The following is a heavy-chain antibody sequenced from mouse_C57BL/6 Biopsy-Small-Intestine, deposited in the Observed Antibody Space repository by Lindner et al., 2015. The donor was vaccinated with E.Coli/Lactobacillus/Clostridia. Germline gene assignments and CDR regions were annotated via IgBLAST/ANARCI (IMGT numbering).Heavy chain of an antibody. CDR3: ARENYYGSSHYFDY. CDR1: GYAFTNYL. J-gene: IGHJ2*01. CDR2: INPGSGGT. V-gene: IGHV1-54*01. D-gene: IGHD1-1*01. Sequence: QLQESGAELVRPGTSVKVSCKASGYAFTNYLIEWVKQRPGQGLEWIGVINPGSGGTNYNEKFKGKATLTADKSSSTAYMQLSSLTSEDSAVYFCARENYYGSSHYFDYWGQGTTLTVSS.